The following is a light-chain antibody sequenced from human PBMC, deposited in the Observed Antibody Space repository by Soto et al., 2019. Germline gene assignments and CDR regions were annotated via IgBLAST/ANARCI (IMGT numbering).Light chain of an antibody. CDR3: QQYDTSPGA. CDR1: QSVSGSY. CDR2: GAS. Sequence: EIVLTQSPGTLSLSPGERATLSCRTSQSVSGSYLAWYQQKPGQTPRLLIYGASSRATGIPDRFSGSGSGTDFTLTSSRLEPEDFAVYYCQQYDTSPGAFGQGTKVEIK. J-gene: IGKJ1*01. V-gene: IGKV3-20*01.